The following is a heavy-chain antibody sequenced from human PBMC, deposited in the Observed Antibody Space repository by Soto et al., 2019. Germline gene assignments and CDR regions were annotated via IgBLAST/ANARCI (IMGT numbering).Heavy chain of an antibody. V-gene: IGHV4-30-4*01. Sequence: SETLSLTCTVSGGSISSGDYYWSWIRQPPGKGLEWIGYIYYSGSTYYNPSLKSRVTISVDTSKNQFSLKLSSVTAADTAVYYCASSGITGTPVYYYYGMDVWGQGTTVTVSS. J-gene: IGHJ6*02. CDR3: ASSGITGTPVYYYYGMDV. CDR2: IYYSGST. D-gene: IGHD1-20*01. CDR1: GGSISSGDYY.